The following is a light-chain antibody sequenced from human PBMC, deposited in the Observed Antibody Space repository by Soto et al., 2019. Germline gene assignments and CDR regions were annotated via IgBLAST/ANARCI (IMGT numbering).Light chain of an antibody. J-gene: IGKJ4*01. CDR2: GAS. Sequence: EIVLTQSPGTLSLSPGERATLSCRASQSVSSSNLAWYQQKPGQAPRLLIYGASSRATGIPDRFSGSGSGADFTLTISRLEPEDFAVYYCQHRSLFGGGTKVEIK. V-gene: IGKV3D-20*02. CDR1: QSVSSSN. CDR3: QHRSL.